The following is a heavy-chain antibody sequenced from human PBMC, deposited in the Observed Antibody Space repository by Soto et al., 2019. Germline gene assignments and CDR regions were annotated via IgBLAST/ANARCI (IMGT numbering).Heavy chain of an antibody. CDR3: ARSRIAANRGGSFDY. Sequence: QVQLVQSGAEVKKPGASVKVSCKASGYTFTSYGISWVRQAPGQGLEWMGWISAYNGNTNDAQKLQGRVTMTTDASTSTAYMGLRSLRSDDTAVYYCARSRIAANRGGSFDYWGQGTLVTVSS. V-gene: IGHV1-18*01. CDR2: ISAYNGNT. J-gene: IGHJ4*02. D-gene: IGHD6-6*01. CDR1: GYTFTSYG.